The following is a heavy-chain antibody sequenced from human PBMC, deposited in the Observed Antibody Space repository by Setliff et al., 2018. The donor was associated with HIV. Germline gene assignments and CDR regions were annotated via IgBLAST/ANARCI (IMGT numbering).Heavy chain of an antibody. CDR1: GFSISSRYY. Sequence: SETLSLTCDVSGFSISSRYYWGWNRQSPGKGLEWIGNIYHTGSSYYNPSLNDRATISLDTSKNQFSLKLNSVTAADTAVYYCARDVLDLVISVYGFWGQGIPVTVSS. V-gene: IGHV4-38-2*02. CDR2: IYHTGSS. D-gene: IGHD3-22*01. J-gene: IGHJ4*02. CDR3: ARDVLDLVISVYGF.